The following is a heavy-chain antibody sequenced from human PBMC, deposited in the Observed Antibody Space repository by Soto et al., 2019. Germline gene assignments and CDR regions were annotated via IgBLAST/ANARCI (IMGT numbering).Heavy chain of an antibody. D-gene: IGHD3-16*01. V-gene: IGHV3-30*18. Sequence: GGSLRLSCAASGFTFSSYGMHWVRQAPGKGLEWVAVISYDGSNKYYADSVKGRFTISRDNSKNTLYLQMNSLRAEDTAVYYCAKDLGLPPGQYYYYGMDVWGQGTTVTVSS. CDR1: GFTFSSYG. J-gene: IGHJ6*02. CDR2: ISYDGSNK. CDR3: AKDLGLPPGQYYYYGMDV.